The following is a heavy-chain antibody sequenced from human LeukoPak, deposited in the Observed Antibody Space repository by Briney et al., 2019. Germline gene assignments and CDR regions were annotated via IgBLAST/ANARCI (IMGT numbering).Heavy chain of an antibody. J-gene: IGHJ4*02. Sequence: GGSLRLSCAASGFTFSSYAMSWVRQAPGKGLEWVSTFSGGGGITYNPDSVKGRFTISRDNSKNTLYLQMNSLRVEEPAEYYVPKDPWSSSGGGFDYWGQGTLVTVSS. D-gene: IGHD6-19*01. CDR2: FSGGGGIT. CDR1: GFTFSSYA. CDR3: PKDPWSSSGGGFDY. V-gene: IGHV3-23*01.